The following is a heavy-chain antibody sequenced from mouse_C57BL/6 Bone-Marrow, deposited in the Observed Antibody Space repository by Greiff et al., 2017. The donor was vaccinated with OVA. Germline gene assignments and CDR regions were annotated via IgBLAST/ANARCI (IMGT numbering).Heavy chain of an antibody. Sequence: VQLQQSGAELVKPGASVKMSCKASGYTFTSYWITWVKQRPGQGLEWIGDIYPGSGSTNYNEKFKSKATLTVDTSSSTAYMQLSSLTSEDSAVYYCAIPDYYDYRYFDVWGTGTTVTVSS. D-gene: IGHD2-4*01. CDR2: IYPGSGST. J-gene: IGHJ1*03. CDR3: AIPDYYDYRYFDV. CDR1: GYTFTSYW. V-gene: IGHV1-55*01.